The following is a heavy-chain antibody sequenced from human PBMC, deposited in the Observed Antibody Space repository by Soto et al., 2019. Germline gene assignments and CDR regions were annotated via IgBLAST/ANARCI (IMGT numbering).Heavy chain of an antibody. V-gene: IGHV1-3*01. CDR3: ARELQGLYYFDY. Sequence: SLKLSCKASESTFTSYAMHWVRQAPGQSLEWMGWINAGNGNTKYSQKFQGRVTITRDTSASTAYMELSSLRSEDTAVYYCARELQGLYYFDYWGLGNLVTGSS. CDR1: ESTFTSYA. D-gene: IGHD4-4*01. J-gene: IGHJ4*02. CDR2: INAGNGNT.